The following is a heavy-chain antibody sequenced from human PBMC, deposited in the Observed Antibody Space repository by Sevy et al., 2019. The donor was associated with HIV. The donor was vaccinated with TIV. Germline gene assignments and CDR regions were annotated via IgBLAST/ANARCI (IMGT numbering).Heavy chain of an antibody. CDR2: ISWKSGSI. D-gene: IGHD6-13*01. CDR1: GFTFDDYA. Sequence: GGSLRLSCAASGFTFDDYAMHWVRQAPGKGLEWVSGISWKSGSIGYADSVKGRLTISRDNAKNSLYLQMNSLRADDTALCYCAKEVYGGIAAAGTGEFDPWGQGTLVTVSS. V-gene: IGHV3-9*01. J-gene: IGHJ5*02. CDR3: AKEVYGGIAAAGTGEFDP.